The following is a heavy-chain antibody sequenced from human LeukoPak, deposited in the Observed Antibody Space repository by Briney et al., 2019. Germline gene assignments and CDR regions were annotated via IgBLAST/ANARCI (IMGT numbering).Heavy chain of an antibody. V-gene: IGHV4-34*01. CDR2: INHSGST. Sequence: PSETLSLTCAVYGGSFSGYYWSWIRQPPGKGLEWIGEINHSGSTNYNPSLKSRVTISVDTSKNQFSLKLGSVTAADTAVYYCAREVVRGVIGLDYWGQGTLVTVSS. CDR3: AREVVRGVIGLDY. CDR1: GGSFSGYY. D-gene: IGHD3-10*01. J-gene: IGHJ4*02.